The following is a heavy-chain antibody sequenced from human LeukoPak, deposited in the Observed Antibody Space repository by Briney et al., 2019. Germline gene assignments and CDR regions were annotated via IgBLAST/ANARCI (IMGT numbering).Heavy chain of an antibody. CDR3: ARDHGSPDWFDP. J-gene: IGHJ5*02. CDR2: ISYSGNT. CDR1: GGSISNYY. Sequence: PSETLSLTCTVSGGSISNYYWSWIRQPPGKELEWIGYISYSGNTDSNPSLKSRVTISVDTSKNQFSLKLSSVTAADTAVYYCARDHGSPDWFDPWGQGTLVTVSS. V-gene: IGHV4-59*12. D-gene: IGHD1-26*01.